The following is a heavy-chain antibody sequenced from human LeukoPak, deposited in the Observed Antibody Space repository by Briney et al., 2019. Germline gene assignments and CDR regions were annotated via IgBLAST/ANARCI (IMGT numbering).Heavy chain of an antibody. CDR1: GGSISSYY. CDR3: ARGGGAELARYYYYYMDV. D-gene: IGHD3-16*01. Sequence: SETLSLTCTVSGGSISSYYWSWIRQPPGKGLEWIGYIYYSGSTNYNPSLKSRVTISVDTSKNQFSLKLSSVTAADTAVYYCARGGGAELARYYYYYMDVWGKGTTVTVSS. CDR2: IYYSGST. J-gene: IGHJ6*03. V-gene: IGHV4-59*12.